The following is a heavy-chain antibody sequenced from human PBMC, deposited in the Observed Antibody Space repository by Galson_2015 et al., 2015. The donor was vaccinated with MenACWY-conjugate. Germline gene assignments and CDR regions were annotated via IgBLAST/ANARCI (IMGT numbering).Heavy chain of an antibody. D-gene: IGHD1-1*01. CDR3: ARDNNWFFAS. CDR2: IKADGSFS. J-gene: IGHJ5*01. CDR1: GFTFNSYW. V-gene: IGHV3-74*01. Sequence: SLRLSCAASGFTFNSYWMNWVRQPPGKGLEWISYIKADGSFSNYADSVKGRFTISTDKAKNMVYLQMDSLGAEGTAVYFCARDNNWFFASWGHGTLVTVSS.